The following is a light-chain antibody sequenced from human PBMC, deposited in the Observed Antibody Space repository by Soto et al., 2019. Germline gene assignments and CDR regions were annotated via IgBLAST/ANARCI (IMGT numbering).Light chain of an antibody. J-gene: IGLJ1*01. V-gene: IGLV2-14*01. CDR1: SSDVGGYDY. CDR2: EVT. CDR3: SSYTSTSTYV. Sequence: QSALTQPASVSGSPGQSITISCTGTSSDVGGYDYVSWYQHHPGKAPNFMIYEVTNRPSGVSHRFSGSKSGNTASLTISGLQAEDEADYYCSSYTSTSTYVFGTGTKLTVL.